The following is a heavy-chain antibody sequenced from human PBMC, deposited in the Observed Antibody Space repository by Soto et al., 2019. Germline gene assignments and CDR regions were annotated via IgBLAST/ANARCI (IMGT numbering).Heavy chain of an antibody. CDR1: GFTFDDYA. CDR3: AKDRYGSGSYGWFDP. V-gene: IGHV3-9*01. D-gene: IGHD3-10*01. CDR2: ISWNSGSI. Sequence: GGSLRLSCAASGFTFDDYAMHWVRQAPGKGLEWVSGISWNSGSIGYADSVKGRFTISRDNAKNSLYLQMNSLRAEDTALYYCAKDRYGSGSYGWFDPWGQGTLVTVSS. J-gene: IGHJ5*02.